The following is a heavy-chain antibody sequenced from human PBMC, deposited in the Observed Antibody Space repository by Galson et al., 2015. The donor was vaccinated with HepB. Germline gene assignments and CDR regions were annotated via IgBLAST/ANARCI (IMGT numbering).Heavy chain of an antibody. J-gene: IGHJ5*02. Sequence: QSGAEVKKPGESLKISCKGSGYSFTSYWIGWVRQMPGKGLEWMGIIYPGDSDTRYSPSFQGQVTISADKSISTAYLQWSSLKASDTAMYYCARAPLITMVRGVWGDRMNNWFDPWGQGTLVTVSS. CDR3: ARAPLITMVRGVWGDRMNNWFDP. CDR2: IYPGDSDT. D-gene: IGHD3-10*01. CDR1: GYSFTSYW. V-gene: IGHV5-51*01.